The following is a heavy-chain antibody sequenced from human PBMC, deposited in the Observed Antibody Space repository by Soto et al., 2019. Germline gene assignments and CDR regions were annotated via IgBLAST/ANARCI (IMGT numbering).Heavy chain of an antibody. CDR3: ARYRTVTKGSGYYGMDV. J-gene: IGHJ6*02. Sequence: QVQLQESGPGLVKPSQTLSLTCTVSGGSISSGGYYWSWIRQHPGKGLEWLGYIYYSGSTYYNPSLKSRGPISLDTAKHPFSLSLSSATAADTDGYYCARYRTVTKGSGYYGMDVWGQGTTVTVYS. CDR2: IYYSGST. V-gene: IGHV4-31*03. D-gene: IGHD4-17*01. CDR1: GGSISSGGYY.